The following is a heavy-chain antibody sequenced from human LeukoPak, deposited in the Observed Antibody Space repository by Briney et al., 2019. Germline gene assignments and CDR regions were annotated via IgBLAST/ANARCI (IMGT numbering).Heavy chain of an antibody. D-gene: IGHD3-10*01. CDR2: ISYDGNNK. Sequence: GGSLRLSCAASGFTFSSYAMHWVRQAPGKGLEWVAVISYDGNNKYYADSVKGRFTISRDNSKNTLYLQMNSLRAEDTAVYYCARGRLWFGESHFDYWGQGTLVTVSS. CDR1: GFTFSSYA. V-gene: IGHV3-30*04. J-gene: IGHJ4*02. CDR3: ARGRLWFGESHFDY.